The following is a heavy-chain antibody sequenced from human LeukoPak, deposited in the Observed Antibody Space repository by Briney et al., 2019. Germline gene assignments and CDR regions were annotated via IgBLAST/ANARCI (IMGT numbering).Heavy chain of an antibody. J-gene: IGHJ5*02. CDR2: ISYDGSNK. D-gene: IGHD3-9*01. CDR1: GYTFSSYV. V-gene: IGHV3-30-3*01. Sequence: PGGSLRLSCAASGYTFSSYVMHWVRLAPGKGLEWVALISYDGSNKYYADYVKGRFTISRDNPKNTLFLQMNSLRAEDSAVYYCARGLTATGSLFDPWGQGTLVTVSS. CDR3: ARGLTATGSLFDP.